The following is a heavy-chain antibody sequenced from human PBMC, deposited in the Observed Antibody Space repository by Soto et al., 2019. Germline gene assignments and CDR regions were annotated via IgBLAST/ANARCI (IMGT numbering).Heavy chain of an antibody. CDR3: AKGSSGYWYPHLDY. CDR1: GYTFTTYA. V-gene: IGHV1-3*01. J-gene: IGHJ4*02. D-gene: IGHD3-22*01. Sequence: ASVKVSCKASGYTFTTYAMHWVRQAPGQRLEWMGWINAGNGNTKYSQKFQGRVTITRDTSASTAYMELSSLRSEDTAVYYCAKGSSGYWYPHLDYWGQGAPVTVSS. CDR2: INAGNGNT.